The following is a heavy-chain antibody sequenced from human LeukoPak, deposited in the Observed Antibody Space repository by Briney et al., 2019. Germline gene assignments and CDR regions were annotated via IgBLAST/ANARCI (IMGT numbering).Heavy chain of an antibody. CDR1: GYTFTSNG. V-gene: IGHV1-18*01. CDR3: ARDYGAGSYRLDY. J-gene: IGHJ4*02. CDR2: FSAYNGHT. Sequence: GASVKVSCKASGYTFTSNGISWVRQAPGRGPEWMGWFSAYNGHTNYAQKLQGRVTMTTDTSTSTAYMELRSLRSDDTAVYYCARDYGAGSYRLDYWGQGTLVTVSS. D-gene: IGHD3-10*01.